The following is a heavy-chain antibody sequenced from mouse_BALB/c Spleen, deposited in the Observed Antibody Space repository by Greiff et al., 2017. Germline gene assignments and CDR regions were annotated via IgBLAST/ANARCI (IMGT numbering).Heavy chain of an antibody. J-gene: IGHJ4*01. V-gene: IGHV1-7*01. CDR3: ARAAITTFYYYAMDY. D-gene: IGHD1-2*01. CDR2: INPSTGYT. Sequence: QVQLQQSGAELAKPGASVKMSCKASGYTFTSYWMHWVKQRPGQGLEWIGYINPSTGYTEYNQKFKDKATLTADKSSSTAYMQLSSLTSEDSAVYYCARAAITTFYYYAMDYWGQGTSVTVSS. CDR1: GYTFTSYW.